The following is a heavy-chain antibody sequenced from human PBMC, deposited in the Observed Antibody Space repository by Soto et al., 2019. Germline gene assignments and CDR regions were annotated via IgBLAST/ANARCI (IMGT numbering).Heavy chain of an antibody. Sequence: GGSLRLSCAASGFTFSSYAMHWVRQAPGKGLEWVAVISYDGSNKYYADSVKGRFTISRDNSKNTLYLQMNSLRAEDTAVYYCARNRLYGACSGGSCYSLSYWGQGTLVTVSS. CDR3: ARNRLYGACSGGSCYSLSY. J-gene: IGHJ4*02. V-gene: IGHV3-30-3*01. CDR2: ISYDGSNK. CDR1: GFTFSSYA. D-gene: IGHD2-15*01.